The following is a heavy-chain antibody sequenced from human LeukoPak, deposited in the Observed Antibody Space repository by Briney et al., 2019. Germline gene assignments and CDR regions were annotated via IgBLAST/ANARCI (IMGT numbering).Heavy chain of an antibody. CDR1: GYSISSGYY. CDR3: ARGLWFGESRKSPINY. J-gene: IGHJ4*02. CDR2: IYHSGST. D-gene: IGHD3-10*01. Sequence: PSETLSLTCTVSGYSISSGYYWGWIRQPPGKGLEWIGSIYHSGSTYYNPSLKSRVTISVDNSKNQFSLKVSSVTAADTAVYYCARGLWFGESRKSPINYWGQGTLVTVSS. V-gene: IGHV4-38-2*02.